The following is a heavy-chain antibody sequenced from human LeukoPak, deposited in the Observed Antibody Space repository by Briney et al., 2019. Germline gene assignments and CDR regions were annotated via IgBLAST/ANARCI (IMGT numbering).Heavy chain of an antibody. CDR3: ARGLWGDFWSGDYYYYYMDV. CDR1: GYTFTRYD. V-gene: IGHV1-8*03. D-gene: IGHD3-3*01. Sequence: ASVKVSCKASGYTFTRYDINWVRQAPGQGLEWMGWMNPNRGDTGYAQKFQGRVTITRNTSISTAYMELSSLRSEDTAVYYCARGLWGDFWSGDYYYYYMDVWGKGTTVTVSS. J-gene: IGHJ6*03. CDR2: MNPNRGDT.